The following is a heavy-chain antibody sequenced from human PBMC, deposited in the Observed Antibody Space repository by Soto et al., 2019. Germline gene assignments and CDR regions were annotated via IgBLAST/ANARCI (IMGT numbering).Heavy chain of an antibody. CDR3: ARHHDS. CDR2: INHSGST. CDR1: GGSFSGYY. J-gene: IGHJ4*02. Sequence: SETLSLTCAVYGGSFSGYYWSWIRQPPGKGLEWIGYINHSGSTNYNPSLKSRVTISVDTSKNQFSLKLSSVTAADTAVYYCARHHDSWGQGILVTVSS. V-gene: IGHV4-34*01.